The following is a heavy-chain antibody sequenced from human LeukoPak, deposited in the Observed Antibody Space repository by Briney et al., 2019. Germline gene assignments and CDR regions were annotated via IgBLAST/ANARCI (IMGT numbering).Heavy chain of an antibody. D-gene: IGHD3-16*01. CDR1: GDSISSSSYY. CDR3: ARVGRGDHTCGSYSFDH. J-gene: IGHJ4*02. V-gene: IGHV4-61*01. CDR2: ISYSGRT. Sequence: SETLSLTCTVSGDSISSSSYYWSWIRQPPGKGLEWIGYISYSGRTKYNPSLESRLTMSKDTSKNQFSLTLTSVTAADTALYYCARVGRGDHTCGSYSFDHWGQGTLVTVSS.